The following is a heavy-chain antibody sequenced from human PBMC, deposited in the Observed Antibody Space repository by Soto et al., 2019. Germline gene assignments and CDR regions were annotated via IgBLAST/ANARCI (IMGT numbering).Heavy chain of an antibody. Sequence: PGGSLRLSCAASGFTFSSYAMSWVRQAPGKGLEWVSAISGSGGSTYYADSVKGRFTISRDNSKNTLYLQMNSLRAEDTAVYYCAKAKSYFGFWSGPWAADPYYYYYGMDVWGQGTTVTVSS. CDR1: GFTFSSYA. CDR2: ISGSGGST. V-gene: IGHV3-23*01. CDR3: AKAKSYFGFWSGPWAADPYYYYYGMDV. D-gene: IGHD3-3*01. J-gene: IGHJ6*02.